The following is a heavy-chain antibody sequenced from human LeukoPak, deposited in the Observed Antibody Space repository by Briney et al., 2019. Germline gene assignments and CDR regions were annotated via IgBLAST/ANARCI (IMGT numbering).Heavy chain of an antibody. CDR1: GGFFSGYY. D-gene: IGHD3-10*02. Sequence: SETLSLTCAVYGGFFSGYYWSWIRQPPGKGLEWIGEINHSGSTNYNPSLKSRVTISGDTSKNQFSLKLSSVTAADTAVYYCARGGVRGSAFFDYWGQGTLVTVSS. J-gene: IGHJ4*02. V-gene: IGHV4-34*01. CDR3: ARGGVRGSAFFDY. CDR2: INHSGST.